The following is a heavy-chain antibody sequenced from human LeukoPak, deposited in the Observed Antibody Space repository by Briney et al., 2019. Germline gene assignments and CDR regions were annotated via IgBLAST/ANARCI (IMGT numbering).Heavy chain of an antibody. Sequence: SETLSLTCIVSGGSINNHYWTWIRQTPGKGLEWIGDIHYTGTTKYNPSLKSRVTISVDTSKNQFSLKLSSVTAADTAVYYCAREAVTGTTKAFDYWGQGTLVTVSS. V-gene: IGHV4-59*11. CDR2: IHYTGTT. J-gene: IGHJ4*02. CDR3: AREAVTGTTKAFDY. CDR1: GGSINNHY. D-gene: IGHD1-20*01.